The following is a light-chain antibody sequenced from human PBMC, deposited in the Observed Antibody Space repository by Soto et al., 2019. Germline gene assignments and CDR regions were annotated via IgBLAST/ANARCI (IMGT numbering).Light chain of an antibody. Sequence: QSVLTQTPSASGTPGQRVSISCSGTSSNIGRNIVNWYQQFPGTAPKLLIYNNNQRPSGVPDRFSGSKSGTSASLAISGLQTEDEAAYYCAAWDDSLNGVRFGGGTKLTVL. V-gene: IGLV1-44*01. CDR1: SSNIGRNI. J-gene: IGLJ2*01. CDR2: NNN. CDR3: AAWDDSLNGVR.